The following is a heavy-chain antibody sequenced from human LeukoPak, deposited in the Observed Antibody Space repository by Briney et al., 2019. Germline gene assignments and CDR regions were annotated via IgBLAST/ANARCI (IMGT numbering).Heavy chain of an antibody. CDR3: ARDPPYYDYVWGSYRGYYFDY. D-gene: IGHD3-16*02. Sequence: GGSLRLSCAASVFTFSSYSMNWVRQAPGKGLEWVSSISSSSSYIYYADSVKGRFTISRDNAKNSLYLQMNSLRAEDTAVYYCARDPPYYDYVWGSYRGYYFDYWGQGTLVTVSS. CDR2: ISSSSSYI. J-gene: IGHJ4*02. CDR1: VFTFSSYS. V-gene: IGHV3-21*01.